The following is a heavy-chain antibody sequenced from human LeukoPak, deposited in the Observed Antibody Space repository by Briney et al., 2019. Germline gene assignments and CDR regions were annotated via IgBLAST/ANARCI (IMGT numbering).Heavy chain of an antibody. Sequence: GESLQISCKGSGSIFTSYWIGWGRQLPGKGLEGMGIIYPGDSDTRYSPSFQGQVTISADKSISTAYLQWSSLKASDTAMYYCARLSSGFNYYYGMDVWGQGTTVTVSS. V-gene: IGHV5-51*01. CDR1: GSIFTSYW. J-gene: IGHJ6*02. CDR2: IYPGDSDT. CDR3: ARLSSGFNYYYGMDV. D-gene: IGHD6-19*01.